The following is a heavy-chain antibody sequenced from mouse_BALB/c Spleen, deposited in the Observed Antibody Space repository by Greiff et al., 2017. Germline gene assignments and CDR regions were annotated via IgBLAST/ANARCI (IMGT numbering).Heavy chain of an antibody. CDR1: GYTFTSYW. Sequence: LQQPGSELVRPGASVKLSCKASGYTFTSYWMHWVKQRPGQGLEWIGNIYPGSGSTNYDEKFKSKATLTVDTSSSTAYMQLSSLTSEDSAVYYCTRATMPYAMDYWGQGTSVTVSS. CDR3: TRATMPYAMDY. CDR2: IYPGSGST. D-gene: IGHD2-1*01. J-gene: IGHJ4*01. V-gene: IGHV1S22*01.